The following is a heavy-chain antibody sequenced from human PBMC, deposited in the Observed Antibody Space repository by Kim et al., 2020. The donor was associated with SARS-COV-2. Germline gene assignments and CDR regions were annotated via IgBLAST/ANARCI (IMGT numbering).Heavy chain of an antibody. Sequence: SETLSLTCAVYGGSFSGYSWSWIRQPPGKGLEYIGEITHSGSTNYNPSLKGRVTISVDTSKNQFSLRVSSVTAADTAVFYCARLRGGRLFDFWVQATLVT. CDR1: GGSFSGYS. CDR3: ARLRGGRLFDF. J-gene: IGHJ4*02. V-gene: IGHV4-34*01. CDR2: ITHSGST. D-gene: IGHD1-26*01.